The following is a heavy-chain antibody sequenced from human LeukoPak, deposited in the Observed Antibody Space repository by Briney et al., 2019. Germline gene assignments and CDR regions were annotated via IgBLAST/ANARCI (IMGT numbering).Heavy chain of an antibody. V-gene: IGHV4-4*07. Sequence: PSETLSLTCTVSGGSISSYYRSWIRQPAGKGLEWIGRIYTSGSTNYNPSLKSRVTMSVDTSKNQFSLKLSSVTAADTAVYYCARDRRCSSTSCYYESYNWFDPWGQGTLVTVSS. CDR3: ARDRRCSSTSCYYESYNWFDP. J-gene: IGHJ5*02. CDR2: IYTSGST. CDR1: GGSISSYY. D-gene: IGHD2-2*01.